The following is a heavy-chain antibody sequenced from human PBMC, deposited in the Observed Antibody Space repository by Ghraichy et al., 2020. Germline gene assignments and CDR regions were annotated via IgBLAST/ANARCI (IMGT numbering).Heavy chain of an antibody. J-gene: IGHJ6*02. CDR2: IYNSGST. CDR1: GDSISSGTYY. V-gene: IGHV4-31*03. D-gene: IGHD2-8*01. Sequence: SQTLSLTCTVSGDSISSGTYYWSWIRQHPGKGLEWIGYIYNSGSTDYNPSLKSRVTISVDTSKNQFSLKLSSVTAADTAVYYCARGRDCSKGVCLRDFYYYGMDVWGQGTTVTVSS. CDR3: ARGRDCSKGVCLRDFYYYGMDV.